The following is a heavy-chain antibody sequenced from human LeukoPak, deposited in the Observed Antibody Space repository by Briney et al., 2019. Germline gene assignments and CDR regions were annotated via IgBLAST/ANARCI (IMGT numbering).Heavy chain of an antibody. Sequence: SQTLSLTCTVSGGSISSGDYYWSWIRQPPGKGLEWIGYIYYSGSTYYNPSLKSRVTISVDTSKNQFSLKLSSVTAADTAVYYCARQRRDVGATLGAFDYWGQGTLVTVSS. D-gene: IGHD1-26*01. CDR1: GGSISSGDYY. J-gene: IGHJ4*02. V-gene: IGHV4-30-4*08. CDR2: IYYSGST. CDR3: ARQRRDVGATLGAFDY.